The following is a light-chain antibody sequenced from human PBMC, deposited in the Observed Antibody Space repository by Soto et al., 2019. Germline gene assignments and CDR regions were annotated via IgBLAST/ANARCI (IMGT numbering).Light chain of an antibody. CDR2: SAS. CDR1: QTVSVY. V-gene: IGKV1-39*01. J-gene: IGKJ1*01. Sequence: DIQMTQSPSSVSASVGDRVTITCRASQTVSVYLNWYQHKPGKVPDLLIYSASGLRSGVPSRFSGSGSGTDFTLTISSLQPEDFATYFCQQSFSSPWTFGQGTKVVIK. CDR3: QQSFSSPWT.